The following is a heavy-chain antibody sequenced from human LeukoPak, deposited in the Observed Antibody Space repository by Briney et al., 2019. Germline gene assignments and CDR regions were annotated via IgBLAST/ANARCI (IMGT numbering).Heavy chain of an antibody. CDR3: AREAIVVVPAATEYGMDV. CDR1: GYTFTSYA. J-gene: IGHJ6*02. V-gene: IGHV1-3*01. CDR2: INAGNGNT. Sequence: ASVKVSCKASGYTFTSYAMHWVRQAPGQRLEWMGWINAGNGNTKYSQKFQGRVTITRDTSASIAYMELSSLRSEDTAVYYCAREAIVVVPAATEYGMDVWGQGTTVTVSS. D-gene: IGHD2-2*01.